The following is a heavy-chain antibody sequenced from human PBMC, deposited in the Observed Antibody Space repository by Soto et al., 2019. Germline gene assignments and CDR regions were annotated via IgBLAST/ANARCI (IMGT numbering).Heavy chain of an antibody. J-gene: IGHJ4*02. CDR3: ASARGAVAGTDFDY. CDR2: IYHSGST. V-gene: IGHV4-4*02. Sequence: SETLSLTCAVSGGTISSSNWWSWVRQPPGKGLEWIGEIYHSGSTNYNPSLKSRVTISVDKSKTQFSLKLSSVTAADTAVYYCASARGAVAGTDFDYWGQGTMVTVAS. CDR1: GGTISSSNW. D-gene: IGHD6-19*01.